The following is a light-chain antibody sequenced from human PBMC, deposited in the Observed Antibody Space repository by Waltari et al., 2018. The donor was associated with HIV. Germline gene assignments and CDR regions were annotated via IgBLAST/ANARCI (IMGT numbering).Light chain of an antibody. Sequence: QSALTHPASVSGSPGPPITISCTASRSACGSYNRVSWYQQYPGKAPKLIIYEVTKRPSGVSNRFSGSKSGNTASLTLSGLQADDEADYYCSSYAGARVFGGGTNLIVL. CDR3: SSYAGARV. CDR1: RSACGSYNR. CDR2: EVT. V-gene: IGLV2-23*02. J-gene: IGLJ3*02.